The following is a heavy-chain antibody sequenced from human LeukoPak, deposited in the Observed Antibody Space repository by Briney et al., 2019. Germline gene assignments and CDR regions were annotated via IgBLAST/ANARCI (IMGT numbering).Heavy chain of an antibody. V-gene: IGHV1-2*02. J-gene: IGHJ5*02. CDR1: GYTFTGYY. Sequence: ASVKVSCKTSGYTFTGYYMHWVRQAPGQGLEWMGWINPNSGGTNYAQNFQGRVTMTRDTSISTAFLELSSLRSDDTAVYYCARGSTRDSSGWYGPGKWFDPWGQGTLVTVSS. CDR2: INPNSGGT. D-gene: IGHD6-19*01. CDR3: ARGSTRDSSGWYGPGKWFDP.